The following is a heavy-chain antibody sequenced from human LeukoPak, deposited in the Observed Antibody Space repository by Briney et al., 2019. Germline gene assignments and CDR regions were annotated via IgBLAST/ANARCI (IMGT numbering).Heavy chain of an antibody. Sequence: LSGGSLRLSCAASGFTFRSYAMSWVRQAPGKGLEWVSAISGSGGSTYYADSVKGRFTISRDNSKNTLNLQMNSLRAEDTAIYYCAKADYGSGSPSWGQGTLVIVSS. CDR3: AKADYGSGSPS. D-gene: IGHD3-10*01. CDR1: GFTFRSYA. CDR2: ISGSGGST. V-gene: IGHV3-23*01. J-gene: IGHJ4*02.